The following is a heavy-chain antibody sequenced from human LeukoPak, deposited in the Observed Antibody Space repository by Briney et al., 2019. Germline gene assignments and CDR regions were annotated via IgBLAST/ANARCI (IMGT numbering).Heavy chain of an antibody. J-gene: IGHJ5*02. CDR1: GGSFSGYY. Sequence: SETLSLTCAVYGGSFSGYYWSWIRQPPGKGLEWIGEINHSGSTNYNPSLKSRVTISVDTSKNQFSLKLSSVTAADTAVYYYARGPKRIMITFGGVIVIGFDPWGQGTLVTVSS. CDR2: INHSGST. V-gene: IGHV4-34*01. D-gene: IGHD3-16*02. CDR3: ARGPKRIMITFGGVIVIGFDP.